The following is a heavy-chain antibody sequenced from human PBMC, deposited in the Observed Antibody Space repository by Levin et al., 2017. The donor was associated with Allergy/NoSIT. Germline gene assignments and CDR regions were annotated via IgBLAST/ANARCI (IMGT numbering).Heavy chain of an antibody. V-gene: IGHV3-21*01. J-gene: IGHJ4*02. CDR3: ARGRYCSGGSCYSNDY. CDR2: ISSSSSYI. Sequence: PGESLKISCAASGFTFSSYSMNWVRQAPGKGLEWVSSISSSSSYIYYADSVKGRFTISRDNAKNSLYLQMNSLRAEDTAVYYCARGRYCSGGSCYSNDYWGQGTLVTVSS. D-gene: IGHD2-15*01. CDR1: GFTFSSYS.